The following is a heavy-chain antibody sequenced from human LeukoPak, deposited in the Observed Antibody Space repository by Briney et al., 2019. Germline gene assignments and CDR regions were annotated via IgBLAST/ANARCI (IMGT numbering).Heavy chain of an antibody. CDR2: ISSTGRTI. J-gene: IGHJ4*02. D-gene: IGHD2/OR15-2a*01. CDR1: GFSFSDYY. V-gene: IGHV3-11*04. Sequence: PGGSLRLSCGASGFSFSDYYVSWVRQAPGKGLEWISYISSTGRTIYYADSVKGRFTISRDNDKNSLYLQMNSLRAEDTALYYCARFRYNSTWGVFDYWGQGTLVTVSP. CDR3: ARFRYNSTWGVFDY.